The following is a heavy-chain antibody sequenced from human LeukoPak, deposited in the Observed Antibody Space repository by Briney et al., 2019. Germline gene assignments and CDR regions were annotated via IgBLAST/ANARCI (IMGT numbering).Heavy chain of an antibody. D-gene: IGHD6-13*01. V-gene: IGHV3-48*01. CDR2: ISSSSSTI. Sequence: GGSLRLSCAASGFTFSNAWMSWVRQAPGKGLEWVSYISSSSSTIYYADSVKGRFTISRDNAKNSLYLQMNSLRAEDTAVYYCARDQGSSRYWGQGTLVTVSS. CDR3: ARDQGSSRY. J-gene: IGHJ4*02. CDR1: GFTFSNAW.